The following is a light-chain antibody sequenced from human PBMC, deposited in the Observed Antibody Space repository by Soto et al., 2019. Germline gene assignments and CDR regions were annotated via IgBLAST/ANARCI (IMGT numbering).Light chain of an antibody. CDR3: SSYTTSSTLV. CDR2: DVN. CDR1: GSDVGGYNY. J-gene: IGLJ3*02. Sequence: QSVLTQPASVSGSPGQSITISCTGTGSDVGGYNYVSWYQQHPGKAPKLMIYDVNSRPSGVSNRFSGSKSGNTASLTISGLQAEDEADYYCSSYTTSSTLVFGGGTKLTVL. V-gene: IGLV2-14*01.